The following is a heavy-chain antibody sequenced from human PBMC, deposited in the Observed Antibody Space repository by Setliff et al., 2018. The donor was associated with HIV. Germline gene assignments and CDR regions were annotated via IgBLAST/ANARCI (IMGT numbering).Heavy chain of an antibody. CDR2: ISVHNDNS. Sequence: ASVKVSCKASTNTFLNYGISWVRQDPGQGLEWMGWISVHNDNSNYAQRFRDRVTMTTDIPKSTAYMELRGLRSDDTAVYYCVRDVGYCTATSCQTGFDYWGQGTLVTVSS. V-gene: IGHV1-18*01. CDR3: VRDVGYCTATSCQTGFDY. D-gene: IGHD2-8*02. J-gene: IGHJ4*02. CDR1: TNTFLNYG.